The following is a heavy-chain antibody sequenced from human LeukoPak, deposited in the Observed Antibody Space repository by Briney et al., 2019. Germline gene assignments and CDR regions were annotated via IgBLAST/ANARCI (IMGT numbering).Heavy chain of an antibody. Sequence: GGSLRLSCAASGFTFSSYGMSWVRQAPGKGLEWVGRIKSKTDGGTTDYAAPVKGRFTISRDDSKNTLYLQMNSLKTEDTAVYYCTTTIVVVNDLRDYWGQGTLVTVSS. CDR1: GFTFSSYG. CDR2: IKSKTDGGTT. J-gene: IGHJ4*02. CDR3: TTTIVVVNDLRDY. D-gene: IGHD3-22*01. V-gene: IGHV3-15*01.